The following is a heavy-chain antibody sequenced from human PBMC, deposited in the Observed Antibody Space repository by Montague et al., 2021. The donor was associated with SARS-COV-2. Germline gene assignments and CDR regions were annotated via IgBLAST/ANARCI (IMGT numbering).Heavy chain of an antibody. D-gene: IGHD3-10*01. CDR1: GFTFSSYS. CDR2: IRHIRAYI. Sequence: SLRLSFSASGFTFSSYSIHWVRQAPGRGLDWVSSIRHIRAYIYYADSVKGRFIISRDNAKNSLYLQMNSLRAEDTAVYYCARPSWFADSEYCMDAWGQGTTVTVSS. J-gene: IGHJ6*02. V-gene: IGHV3-21*01. CDR3: ARPSWFADSEYCMDA.